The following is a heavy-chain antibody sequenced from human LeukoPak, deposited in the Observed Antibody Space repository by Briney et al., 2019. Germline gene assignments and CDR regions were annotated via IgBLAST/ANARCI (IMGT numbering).Heavy chain of an antibody. CDR3: AKGRYCDSTTCAYHGLDV. J-gene: IGHJ6*02. V-gene: IGHV3-23*01. D-gene: IGHD2-2*01. CDR2: ITGSGGTT. Sequence: GGSLRLSCAASGFTFSSYAMSWDRRAPGKGLEWVSTITGSGGTTNYADSVKGRFTISRDNSKNTLSLQVNSLSAEDTAVYYCAKGRYCDSTTCAYHGLDVWGQGTTDTVSS. CDR1: GFTFSSYA.